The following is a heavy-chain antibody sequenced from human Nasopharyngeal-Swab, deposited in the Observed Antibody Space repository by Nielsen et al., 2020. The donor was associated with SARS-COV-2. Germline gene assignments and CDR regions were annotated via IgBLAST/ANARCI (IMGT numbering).Heavy chain of an antibody. CDR1: GFTFSSYG. V-gene: IGHV3-33*01. J-gene: IGHJ6*02. CDR3: ARGFMYYDFWSGPSSPYGMDV. D-gene: IGHD3-3*01. CDR2: IWYDGSNK. Sequence: GESLKISCAASGFTFSSYGMHWVRQAPGKGLEWVAVIWYDGSNKYYADSVKGRFTISRDNSKNTLYLQMNSLRAEDTAVYYCARGFMYYDFWSGPSSPYGMDVWGQGTTVTVSS.